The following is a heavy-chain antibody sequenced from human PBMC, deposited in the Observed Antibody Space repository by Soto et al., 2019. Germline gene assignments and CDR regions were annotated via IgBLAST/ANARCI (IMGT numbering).Heavy chain of an antibody. CDR2: INPSDATT. J-gene: IGHJ3*02. V-gene: IGHV1-46*01. D-gene: IGHD2-21*02. CDR3: ARVYCGGGCYCDASDI. Sequence: ASVKVSCKAIGYSFTSHYMHRVQQAPGQGLEWMGIINPSDATTFYAQKFRGRVTMTRDTSTSTVYMELSSLRSEDTALYYCARVYCGGGCYCDASDIWGQGTMVTVSS. CDR1: GYSFTSHY.